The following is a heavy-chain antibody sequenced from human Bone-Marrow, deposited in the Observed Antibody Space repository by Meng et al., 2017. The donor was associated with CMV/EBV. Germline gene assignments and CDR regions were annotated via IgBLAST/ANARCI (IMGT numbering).Heavy chain of an antibody. CDR3: ARESPRWGYYYGMDV. CDR2: IKQDGSEK. CDR1: GFTFSSYW. Sequence: GGSLRLSCAASGFTFSSYWMSWVRQAPGKGLEWVANIKQDGSEKYYVDSVKGRFTISRDNAKNSLYLQMNSLRAEDTAVYYCARESPRWGYYYGMDVWGQGTTVTVSS. V-gene: IGHV3-7*01. D-gene: IGHD3-16*01. J-gene: IGHJ6*02.